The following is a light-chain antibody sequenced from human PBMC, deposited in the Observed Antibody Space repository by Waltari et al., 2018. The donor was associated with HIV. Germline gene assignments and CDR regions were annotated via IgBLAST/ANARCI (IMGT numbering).Light chain of an antibody. V-gene: IGLV7-46*01. CDR3: LLSYSGARGV. J-gene: IGLJ3*02. CDR1: TGAVTSGHY. CDR2: DTS. Sequence: QAVVTQEPSLTVSPGGTVTLTCGPSTGAVTSGHYPYWFQQKPGQAPRTLIYDTSNKPSWTPARFSGSLLGGKAALTLSGAQPEDEAEYYCLLSYSGARGVFGGGTKLTVL.